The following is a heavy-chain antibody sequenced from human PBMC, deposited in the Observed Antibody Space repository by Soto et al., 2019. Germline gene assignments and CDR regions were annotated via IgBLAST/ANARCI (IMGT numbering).Heavy chain of an antibody. D-gene: IGHD6-6*01. CDR2: INPSGGST. Sequence: ASVTVSCKTSGYTFTSYYMHWVRQAPGQGLEWMGIINPSGGSTSYAQKFQGRVTMTRDTSTSTVYMELSSLRSEDTAVYYCARDSSGGCPYWGQGTLVTVSS. J-gene: IGHJ4*02. CDR3: ARDSSGGCPY. CDR1: GYTFTSYY. V-gene: IGHV1-46*03.